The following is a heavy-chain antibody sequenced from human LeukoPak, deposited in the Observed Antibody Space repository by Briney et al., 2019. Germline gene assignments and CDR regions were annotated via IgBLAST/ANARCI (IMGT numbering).Heavy chain of an antibody. V-gene: IGHV3-30*04. Sequence: SGGSLRLSCAASGFTFSSYAMHWVRQAPGKGLEGVAVISYDGSNKYYADSVKGRFTISRDNSKNTLYLQMNSLRAEDTAVYYCARGYYGSGSFNWFDPWGQGTLVTVSS. CDR2: ISYDGSNK. D-gene: IGHD3-10*01. J-gene: IGHJ5*02. CDR3: ARGYYGSGSFNWFDP. CDR1: GFTFSSYA.